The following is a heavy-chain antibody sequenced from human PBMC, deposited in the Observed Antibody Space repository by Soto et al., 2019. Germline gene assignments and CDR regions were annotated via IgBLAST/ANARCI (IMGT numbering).Heavy chain of an antibody. V-gene: IGHV4-31*03. D-gene: IGHD2-15*01. J-gene: IGHJ4*02. CDR2: IYYSGST. CDR3: TRRAYCSGGSCYSGGVIFDY. CDR1: GGSISSGGYY. Sequence: QVQLQESGPGLVKPSQTLSLTCTVSGGSISSGGYYWSWIRQHPGKGLEWIGYIYYSGSTYYNPSLKRRVTISVDTSKNQFSLKLSSVTAADTAVYYCTRRAYCSGGSCYSGGVIFDYWGQGTLVTVSS.